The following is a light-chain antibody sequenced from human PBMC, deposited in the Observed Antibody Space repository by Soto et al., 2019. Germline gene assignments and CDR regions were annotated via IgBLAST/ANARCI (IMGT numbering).Light chain of an antibody. CDR3: QQYDNLPLT. CDR1: QSINSH. J-gene: IGKJ4*01. Sequence: DIQMTQSPSSLSASVGDRVTITCRASQSINSHLNWYQQKPGKPPKLLIHTTSSLQSGVPSRFSGSGSGTDFTFTISSLQPEDIATYYCQQYDNLPLTFGGGTKVDIK. CDR2: TTS. V-gene: IGKV1-33*01.